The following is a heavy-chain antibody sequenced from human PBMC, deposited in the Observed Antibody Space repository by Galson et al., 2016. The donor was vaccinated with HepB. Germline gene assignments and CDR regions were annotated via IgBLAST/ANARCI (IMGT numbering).Heavy chain of an antibody. CDR1: GFTFNIYE. CDR2: ISSSGRNM. D-gene: IGHD2-15*01. V-gene: IGHV3-48*03. CDR3: ARPDCSGGGSYLDY. J-gene: IGHJ4*02. Sequence: SLRLSCAASGFTFNIYEMNWVRQAPGKGLEWVSYISSSGRNMYYADSVEGRFTIYRDNAKNSLYLQLHSLRAEDTAVYYCARPDCSGGGSYLDYWGQGTLVTVSS.